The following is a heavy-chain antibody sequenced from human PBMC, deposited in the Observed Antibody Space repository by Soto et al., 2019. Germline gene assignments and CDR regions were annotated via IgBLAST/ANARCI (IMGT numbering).Heavy chain of an antibody. CDR2: IYYIGNT. Sequence: SETLSLPWSVSGGSISSSNYYWAWIRQPPGKGLEWIGSIYYIGNTYYNPSLKSRVTMSVDTSKNQFSLKVTSVTAADTAIYYCAREARTSGYNYDYWGKGPMVTVSS. CDR1: GGSISSSNYY. V-gene: IGHV4-39*01. J-gene: IGHJ4*02. CDR3: AREARTSGYNYDY. D-gene: IGHD5-12*01.